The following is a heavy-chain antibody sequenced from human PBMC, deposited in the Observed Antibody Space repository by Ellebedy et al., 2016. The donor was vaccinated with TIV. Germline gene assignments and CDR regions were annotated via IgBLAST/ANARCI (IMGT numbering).Heavy chain of an antibody. J-gene: IGHJ4*02. V-gene: IGHV4-34*01. D-gene: IGHD2-8*02. CDR2: INHSGSS. CDR3: ARGDTYCWECLDY. CDR1: GGSFSGYF. Sequence: SETLSLXXGVHGGSFSGYFWTWIRQPPGKGLEWIGEINHSGSSIYNPSLKSRVTISIDTSKSEFSLKVNSVTAADTAVYYCARGDTYCWECLDYWGQGTLVTVSS.